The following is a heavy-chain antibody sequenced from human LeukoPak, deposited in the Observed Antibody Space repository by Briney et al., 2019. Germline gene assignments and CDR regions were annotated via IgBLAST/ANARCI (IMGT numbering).Heavy chain of an antibody. Sequence: GGSLRLSCAASGFTFDDYAMHWLRQAPGKGLEWVFGIGWDSGSIGYAVSVKGRFTISRDNAKNSLYLQMNRLRAEDTACYYCAKGSSGYYHFDYWGQGTLVTVSS. CDR2: IGWDSGSI. J-gene: IGHJ4*02. D-gene: IGHD3-22*01. CDR3: AKGSSGYYHFDY. CDR1: GFTFDDYA. V-gene: IGHV3-9*01.